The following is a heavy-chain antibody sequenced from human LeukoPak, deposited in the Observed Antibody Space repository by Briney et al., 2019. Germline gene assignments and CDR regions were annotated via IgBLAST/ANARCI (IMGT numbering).Heavy chain of an antibody. J-gene: IGHJ4*02. D-gene: IGHD6-19*01. CDR1: GGSISSSSYY. Sequence: SETLFLTCTVSGGSISSSSYYWGWIRQPPGKGLEWIGSIYYSGSTYYNPSLKSRVTISVDTSKNQFSLKLSSVTAADTAVYYCARVVAVAGTFPDSWGQGTLVTVSS. V-gene: IGHV4-39*07. CDR2: IYYSGST. CDR3: ARVVAVAGTFPDS.